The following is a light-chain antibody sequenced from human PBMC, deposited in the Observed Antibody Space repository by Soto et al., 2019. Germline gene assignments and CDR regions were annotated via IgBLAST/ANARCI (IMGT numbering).Light chain of an antibody. CDR3: EQYNNWFSIT. CDR2: DTY. Sequence: IVLTQYPASLSVSPGERATPSCRASQSVRSKVAWYQQKPGQAPSLXXYDTYIRATGIPARFSGSGGGTEFTLTICSLQPEDFVVYYGEQYNNWFSITFGQGTRLEIK. V-gene: IGKV3-15*01. CDR1: QSVRSK. J-gene: IGKJ5*01.